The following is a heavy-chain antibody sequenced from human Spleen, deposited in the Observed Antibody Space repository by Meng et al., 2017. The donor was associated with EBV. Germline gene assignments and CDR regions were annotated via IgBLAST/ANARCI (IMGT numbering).Heavy chain of an antibody. CDR2: IYHSGST. J-gene: IGHJ4*02. CDR3: ARSATGWFFSYDY. V-gene: IGHV4-30-2*01. CDR1: RVSITTGGYS. D-gene: IGHD2-15*01. Sequence: QLHPQESRSGLVTPSQTLPLTCPVSRVSITTGGYSWSRVRQPPGNALESIGNIYHSGSTYYNPSVKSRVIMSVDRSKNQFSLKLTSVTAADTAVYYCARSATGWFFSYDYWGQGTLVTVSS.